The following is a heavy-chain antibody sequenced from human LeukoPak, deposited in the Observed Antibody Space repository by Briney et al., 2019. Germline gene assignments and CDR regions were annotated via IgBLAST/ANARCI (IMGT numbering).Heavy chain of an antibody. CDR2: IYTSGST. V-gene: IGHV4-4*07. CDR3: ARDSSGWSRNYGFDY. Sequence: SETLSLTCSVSGGSISSYYWSWIRQPAGKGLEWIGRIYTSGSTNYNPSLKSRVTMSVDTSKNQFSLKLSSVTAADTAVYYCARDSSGWSRNYGFDYWGQGTLVTVSS. D-gene: IGHD6-19*01. J-gene: IGHJ4*02. CDR1: GGSISSYY.